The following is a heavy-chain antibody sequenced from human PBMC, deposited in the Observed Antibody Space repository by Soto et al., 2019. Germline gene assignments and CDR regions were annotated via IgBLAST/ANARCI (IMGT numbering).Heavy chain of an antibody. CDR1: GFTFTTYW. CDR2: IKQDGSEK. D-gene: IGHD4-17*01. V-gene: IGHV3-7*03. Sequence: GGSLRLSCAASGFTFTTYWMSWVRQAPGKGLEWVANIKQDGSEKYYVDSVKGRFTISRDNAKNSLYLQVRSLRVEDTAVYYCARVPRNGDYLDYWGQGTLGTVSS. J-gene: IGHJ4*02. CDR3: ARVPRNGDYLDY.